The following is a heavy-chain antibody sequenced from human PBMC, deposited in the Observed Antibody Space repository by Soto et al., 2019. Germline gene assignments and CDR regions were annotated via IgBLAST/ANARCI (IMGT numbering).Heavy chain of an antibody. CDR2: IYYSGST. V-gene: IGHV4-39*01. Sequence: SETLSLTCTVSGGSISSSSYYWGWIRQPPGKGLEWIGSIYYSGSTYYNPSLKSRVTISVDTSKNQFSLKLSSVTAADTAVYYCARQCFGSGYDPTYYFDYWGQGTLVTVSS. J-gene: IGHJ4*02. CDR3: ARQCFGSGYDPTYYFDY. D-gene: IGHD5-12*01. CDR1: GGSISSSSYY.